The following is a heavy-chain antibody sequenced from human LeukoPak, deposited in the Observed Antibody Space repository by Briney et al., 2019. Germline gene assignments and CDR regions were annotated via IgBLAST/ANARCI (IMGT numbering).Heavy chain of an antibody. CDR1: GFTFSNCA. D-gene: IGHD2-21*02. J-gene: IGHJ4*02. CDR3: ARGKVVTGIDY. V-gene: IGHV3-23*01. CDR2: ISGGGGST. Sequence: GGSLRLSCAASGFTFSNCAMSWVRQAPGKGLEWVSAISGGGGSTYYADSVKGRFTISRDNSKNTLYLQMNSLRAEDTAVYYCARGKVVTGIDYWGQGTLVTVSS.